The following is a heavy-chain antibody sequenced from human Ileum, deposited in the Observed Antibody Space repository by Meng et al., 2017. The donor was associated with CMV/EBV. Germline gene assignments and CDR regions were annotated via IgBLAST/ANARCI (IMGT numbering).Heavy chain of an antibody. D-gene: IGHD6-13*01. CDR2: IFFSGNT. V-gene: IGHV4-30-4*08. J-gene: IGHJ5*02. CDR3: ARFRIAALGNLFDP. Sequence: PPPQSGPGLSQPSPTLSLSCTVSVASISSGDYYWSWIRQPPGKGLEWIGYIFFSGNTYYNPSLNNRVIISIDTPRNQFSLKVDSVTAADTAVYYCARFRIAALGNLFDPWGHGTLVTVSS. CDR1: VASISSGDYY.